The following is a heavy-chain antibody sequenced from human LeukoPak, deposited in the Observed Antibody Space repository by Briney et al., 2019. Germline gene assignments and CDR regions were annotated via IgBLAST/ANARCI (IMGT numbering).Heavy chain of an antibody. J-gene: IGHJ5*02. Sequence: PSETLSLTCSVSGASISSGSNYWGWIRQPPGKGLEWIGEINHSGSTNYNPSLKSRVTISVDTSKNQFSLKLSSVTAADTAVYYCARNPYSSSSSAWFGPWGQGTLVTVSS. CDR1: GASISSGSNY. CDR2: INHSGST. D-gene: IGHD6-13*01. V-gene: IGHV4-39*07. CDR3: ARNPYSSSSSAWFGP.